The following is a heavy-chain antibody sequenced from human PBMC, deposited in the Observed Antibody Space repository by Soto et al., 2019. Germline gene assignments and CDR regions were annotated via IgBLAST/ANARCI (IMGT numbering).Heavy chain of an antibody. CDR3: ANQKIRFSVAGTLYGLGV. D-gene: IGHD3-16*01. CDR2: ISSTSGTI. Sequence: EVQLVESGGNLVRPGGSLRLSCEASGFVFSTYSMNWVRQAPGKGLEWISYISSTSGTIYYADSVKGRFTIFRDNAKNSLFLQMNGLRDDDTAVYYCANQKIRFSVAGTLYGLGVWGQGTTVTVSS. CDR1: GFVFSTYS. J-gene: IGHJ6*02. V-gene: IGHV3-48*02.